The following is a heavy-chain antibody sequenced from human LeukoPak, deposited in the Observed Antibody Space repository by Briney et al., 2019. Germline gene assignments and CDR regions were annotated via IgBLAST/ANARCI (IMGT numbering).Heavy chain of an antibody. CDR3: AKDRQFSGYEYYFDY. CDR2: IYSGGNT. D-gene: IGHD5-12*01. Sequence: GGSLRLSCTVSGFTVSSNSMSWVRQAPGEGLEWVSFIYSGGNTHYSDSVKGRFTISRDNSKNTLYLQMNSLRAEDTAVYYCAKDRQFSGYEYYFDYWGQGTLVTVSS. V-gene: IGHV3-53*01. J-gene: IGHJ4*02. CDR1: GFTVSSNS.